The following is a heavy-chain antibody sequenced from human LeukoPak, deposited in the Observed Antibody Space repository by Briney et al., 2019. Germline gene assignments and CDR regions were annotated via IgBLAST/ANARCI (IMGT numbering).Heavy chain of an antibody. D-gene: IGHD3-22*01. J-gene: IGHJ4*02. CDR3: ARDPRSGYHDY. CDR1: GYTFTSFA. V-gene: IGHV1-3*01. Sequence: ASVKVSCKASGYTFTSFAIQWVRQAPGQSLEWMGWINAGNGDTKYSQRFQGRVTITRDTSASTGYMELSSLRSEDTAVYYCARDPRSGYHDYWGQGTLVTVSS. CDR2: INAGNGDT.